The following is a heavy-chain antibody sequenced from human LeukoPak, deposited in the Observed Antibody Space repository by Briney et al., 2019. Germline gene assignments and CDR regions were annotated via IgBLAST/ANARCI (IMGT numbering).Heavy chain of an antibody. J-gene: IGHJ4*02. CDR3: ARDVGLVGVCDY. CDR1: GYTFTGAY. D-gene: IGHD1-26*01. V-gene: IGHV1-2*02. Sequence: ASVRVSSTASGYTFTGAYMYWVRHAPGQGREWMGWSNPISVGTKYAQKCQGRVTITRDTSISTAYMEVSRLRSDDTAVYYCARDVGLVGVCDYWGQGTLVTVSS. CDR2: SNPISVGT.